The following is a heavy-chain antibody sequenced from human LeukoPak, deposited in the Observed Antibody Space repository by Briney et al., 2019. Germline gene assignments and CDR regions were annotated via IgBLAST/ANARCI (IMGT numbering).Heavy chain of an antibody. J-gene: IGHJ6*03. CDR1: GLSFGGYG. V-gene: IGHV3-33*05. D-gene: IGHD1-14*01. CDR2: LSYDGSNK. CDR3: ANFGPERGGIYYYYYMDV. Sequence: GGSLRLSCVAAGLSFGGYGVHWVRQAPGKGLEWVAVLSYDGSNKYYADSVKGRFTISRDNSKNTLYLQMNSLRAEDTAVYYCANFGPERGGIYYYYYMDVWGKGTTVTVSS.